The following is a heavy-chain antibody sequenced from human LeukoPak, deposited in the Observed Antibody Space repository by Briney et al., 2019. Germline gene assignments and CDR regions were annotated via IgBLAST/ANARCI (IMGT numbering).Heavy chain of an antibody. Sequence: ASVKVSCKASGYTFTGYYMHWVRQAPGQGLEWMGWINPNSGGTNYAQKFQGRVTMTRDTSISTAYMELSRLRSDDTAVYYCARGRLAAYDFWSGYSPGGYFDYWGQGTLVTVSS. J-gene: IGHJ4*02. CDR1: GYTFTGYY. D-gene: IGHD3-3*01. V-gene: IGHV1-2*02. CDR2: INPNSGGT. CDR3: ARGRLAAYDFWSGYSPGGYFDY.